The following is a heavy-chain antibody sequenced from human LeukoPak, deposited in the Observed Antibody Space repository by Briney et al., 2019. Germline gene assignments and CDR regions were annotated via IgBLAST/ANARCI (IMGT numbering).Heavy chain of an antibody. D-gene: IGHD2-15*01. Sequence: GGSLRLSCAASGFTFSSSGMHWVRQAPGKGLEWLGGILYNGSNKYYADTVKGRFTISRDNSKNTLYLQMNSLRVEDTAVYYCARAGGYCSGGSCYRGYSWFDPWGQGTLVTVSS. CDR2: ILYNGSNK. J-gene: IGHJ5*02. CDR3: ARAGGYCSGGSCYRGYSWFDP. CDR1: GFTFSSSG. V-gene: IGHV3-33*01.